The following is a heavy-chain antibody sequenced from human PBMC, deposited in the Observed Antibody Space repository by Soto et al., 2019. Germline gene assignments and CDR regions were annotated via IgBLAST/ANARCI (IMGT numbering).Heavy chain of an antibody. CDR1: GGTFSSYA. D-gene: IGHD2-2*01. CDR2: IIPIFGTA. Sequence: QVQLVQSGAEVKKPGSSVKVSCKASGGTFSSYAISWVRQAPGQGREWMGGIIPIFGTANYAQKFQGRVTITADESTSTAYMELSSLRSEDTAVYYCARVVVVPAATHYYGMDVWGQGTTVTVSS. J-gene: IGHJ6*02. V-gene: IGHV1-69*01. CDR3: ARVVVVPAATHYYGMDV.